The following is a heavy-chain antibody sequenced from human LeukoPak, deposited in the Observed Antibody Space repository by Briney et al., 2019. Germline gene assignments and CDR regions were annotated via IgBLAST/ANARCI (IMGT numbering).Heavy chain of an antibody. J-gene: IGHJ4*02. D-gene: IGHD2-15*01. Sequence: PSETLSLTCTVSGGSISSSTYFWGWIRQPPGKGLEWIGTIYYSGSTYYNPSLKSRVTISVDTSKNQFSLKLSSVTAADTAVYYCATRCSGGSCWGFDYWGQGTLVTVSS. V-gene: IGHV4-39*07. CDR2: IYYSGST. CDR3: ATRCSGGSCWGFDY. CDR1: GGSISSSTYF.